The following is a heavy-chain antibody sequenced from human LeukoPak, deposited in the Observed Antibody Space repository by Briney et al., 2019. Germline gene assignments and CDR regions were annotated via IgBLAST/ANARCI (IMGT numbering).Heavy chain of an antibody. CDR2: IYHSGST. CDR1: GYYISSGYY. D-gene: IGHD3-22*01. Sequence: PSETLSLTCTVSGYYISSGYYWGWIRQPPGKGLEWIGSIYHSGSTYYNPSLKSRVTISVDTSKNQFSLKLSSVTAADTAVYYCARILNSPVWDYDSSGYLYYYYYMDVWGKGTTVTVSS. J-gene: IGHJ6*03. CDR3: ARILNSPVWDYDSSGYLYYYYYMDV. V-gene: IGHV4-38-2*02.